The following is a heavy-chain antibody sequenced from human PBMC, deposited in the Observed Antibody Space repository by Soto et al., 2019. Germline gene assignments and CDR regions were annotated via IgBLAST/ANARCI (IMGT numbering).Heavy chain of an antibody. V-gene: IGHV1-69*08. J-gene: IGHJ4*02. D-gene: IGHD2-21*02. Sequence: QVQLVQSGAEVKKPGSSVKVSCKASGGTFSSYTISWVRQAPGQGLEWMGRIIPILGIANYAQKFQGRVTITADKSTSPAYMELSSVRSEDTAVYYCAREQYGGDPMIWGQGTLVTVSS. CDR1: GGTFSSYT. CDR2: IIPILGIA. CDR3: AREQYGGDPMI.